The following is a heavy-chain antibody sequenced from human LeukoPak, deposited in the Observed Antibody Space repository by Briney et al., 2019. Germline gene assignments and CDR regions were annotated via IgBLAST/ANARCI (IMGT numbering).Heavy chain of an antibody. V-gene: IGHV4-31*03. D-gene: IGHD1-26*01. Sequence: SETLSLNCTVSGGSISSGGYYWSWIRQHPGKGLEWIGYIYYSGSTYYNPSLKSRVTISVDTSKNQFSLKLSSVTAADTAVYYCARDQRVGANWFDPWGQGTLVTVSS. CDR3: ARDQRVGANWFDP. CDR1: GGSISSGGYY. CDR2: IYYSGST. J-gene: IGHJ5*02.